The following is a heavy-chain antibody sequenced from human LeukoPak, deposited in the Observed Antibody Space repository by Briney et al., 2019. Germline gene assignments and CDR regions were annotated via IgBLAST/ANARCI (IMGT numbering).Heavy chain of an antibody. J-gene: IGHJ3*02. CDR3: ARAFFAGDYPAQNAFDI. Sequence: PGGSLRLSCAASGFTFDDYGMSWVRQAPGKGLEWVSGINWNGGSTGYADSVKGRFTISRDNAKNSLYLQMNSLRAEDTALYYCARAFFAGDYPAQNAFDIWGQGTMVTVSS. CDR2: INWNGGST. V-gene: IGHV3-20*04. CDR1: GFTFDDYG. D-gene: IGHD4-17*01.